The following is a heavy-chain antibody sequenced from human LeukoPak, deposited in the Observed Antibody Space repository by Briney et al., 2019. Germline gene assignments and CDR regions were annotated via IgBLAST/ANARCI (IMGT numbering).Heavy chain of an antibody. CDR3: ARSTVTTSFRAIDI. CDR2: IYHSGST. Sequence: SETLSLTCTVSGYSISSGYYWGWIRQPPGKGLEWIGSIYHSGSTYYNPSLKSRVTISVDTSKNQFSLKLSSVTAADTAVYYCARSTVTTSFRAIDIWGQGTMVTVSS. V-gene: IGHV4-38-2*02. J-gene: IGHJ3*02. D-gene: IGHD4-17*01. CDR1: GYSISSGYY.